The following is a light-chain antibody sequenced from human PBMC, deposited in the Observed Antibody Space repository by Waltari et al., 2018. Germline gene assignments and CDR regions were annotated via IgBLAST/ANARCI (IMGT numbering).Light chain of an antibody. CDR1: SSNIGSNI. J-gene: IGLJ3*02. Sequence: QSVLTQPPSASGTPGQRVTISCSGSSSNIGSNIVNWYQQLPGTAPKLLILSNDQRPSGVPDRVSGSKSGTSAYLAISGLHSEDEAEYYCAAWDDSLLGVFGGGTKLTVL. V-gene: IGLV1-44*01. CDR3: AAWDDSLLGV. CDR2: SND.